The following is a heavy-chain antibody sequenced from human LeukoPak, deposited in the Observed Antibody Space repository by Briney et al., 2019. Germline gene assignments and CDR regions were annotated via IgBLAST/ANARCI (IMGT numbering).Heavy chain of an antibody. CDR3: ATKYYYDSSGYFPLGFTYNWFDP. Sequence: ASVKVSCKASGYTFTDYYMHWVRQAPGKGLEWMGGFDPEDGETIYAQKFQGRVTMTEDTSTDTAYMELSSLRSEDTAVYYCATKYYYDSSGYFPLGFTYNWFDPWGQGTLVTVSS. V-gene: IGHV1-24*01. J-gene: IGHJ5*02. CDR2: FDPEDGET. CDR1: GYTFTDYY. D-gene: IGHD3-22*01.